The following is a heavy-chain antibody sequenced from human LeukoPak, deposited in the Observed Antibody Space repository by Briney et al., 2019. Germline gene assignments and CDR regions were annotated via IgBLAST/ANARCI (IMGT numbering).Heavy chain of an antibody. Sequence: GRSLRLSCAASGFTFSSYGMHWVRQAPGKGLEWVAVIWYDGSNKYYADSVKGRFTISRDNAKNTLYLQMNSLRTEDSALYYCVVDLSGSADYWGQGTLVTVSS. CDR2: IWYDGSNK. J-gene: IGHJ4*02. CDR3: VVDLSGSADY. D-gene: IGHD3-10*01. CDR1: GFTFSSYG. V-gene: IGHV3-33*03.